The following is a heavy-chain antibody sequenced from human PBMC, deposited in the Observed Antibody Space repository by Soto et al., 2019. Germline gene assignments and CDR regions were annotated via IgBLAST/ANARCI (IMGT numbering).Heavy chain of an antibody. CDR1: GGSISSSSYY. CDR3: ARGRPSYGLRWFDP. D-gene: IGHD5-18*01. J-gene: IGHJ5*02. CDR2: IYYSGST. V-gene: IGHV4-39*07. Sequence: PSETLSLTCTVSGGSISSSSYYWGWIRQPPGKGLEWIGRIYYSGSTYYNPSLKSRVTISVDTSKNQFSLNLSSVTAADTAVYYCARGRPSYGLRWFDPWGQGTLVTVSS.